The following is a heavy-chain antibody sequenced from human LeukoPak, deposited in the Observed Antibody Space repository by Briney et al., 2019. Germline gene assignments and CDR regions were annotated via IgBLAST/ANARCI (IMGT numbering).Heavy chain of an antibody. Sequence: GRSLRLSCAASGFTFSSYGMHWVRQAPGKGLEWVAVIWYDGSNKYYADSVKGRFTISRDNSKNTLYLQMNSLRAEDTAVYYCARVYCSGGSCYRALDYWGQGALVTVSS. CDR2: IWYDGSNK. J-gene: IGHJ4*02. CDR1: GFTFSSYG. V-gene: IGHV3-33*01. CDR3: ARVYCSGGSCYRALDY. D-gene: IGHD2-15*01.